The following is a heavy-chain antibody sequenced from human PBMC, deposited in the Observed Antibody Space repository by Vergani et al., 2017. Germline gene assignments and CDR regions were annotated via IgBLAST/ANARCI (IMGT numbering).Heavy chain of an antibody. Sequence: QVQLVQSGSELKKPGASVKVSCKASGYTFTSYAMNWVRQAPGQGLEWMGWIIPILGTANYAQKFQGRVTITADESTSTAYMELSSLRSEDTAVYYCARVEYSGYAYYYYYYMDVWGKGTTVTVSS. V-gene: IGHV1-69*01. CDR1: GYTFTSYA. CDR2: IIPILGTA. J-gene: IGHJ6*03. CDR3: ARVEYSGYAYYYYYYMDV. D-gene: IGHD5-12*01.